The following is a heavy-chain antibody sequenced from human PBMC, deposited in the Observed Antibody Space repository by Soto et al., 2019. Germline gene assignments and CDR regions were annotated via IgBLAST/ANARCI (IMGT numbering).Heavy chain of an antibody. Sequence: GGSLRLSCAASGFTFTRYSMNWVRQAPGKVLEWVSSISSTTNYIYYGDSMKGRFTISRDNAKNSLYLEMNSLRAEDTAVYYCARESEDLTSNFDYWGQGTLVTVPQ. CDR1: GFTFTRYS. CDR3: ARESEDLTSNFDY. CDR2: ISSTTNYI. J-gene: IGHJ4*02. V-gene: IGHV3-21*06.